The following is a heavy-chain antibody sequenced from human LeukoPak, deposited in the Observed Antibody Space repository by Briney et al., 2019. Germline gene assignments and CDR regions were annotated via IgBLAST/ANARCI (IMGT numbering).Heavy chain of an antibody. CDR2: INPSGGST. D-gene: IGHD3-10*01. CDR1: VYTFTSYY. Sequence: ASVKVSCKASVYTFTSYYMHWVRQAPGQGLEWMGIINPSGGSTSYAQKFQGRVTMTRDTSTSTVYMELSSLRSEDTAVYYCDRDGSESVPEDGMDVWGQGTTVTVSS. V-gene: IGHV1-46*03. CDR3: DRDGSESVPEDGMDV. J-gene: IGHJ6*02.